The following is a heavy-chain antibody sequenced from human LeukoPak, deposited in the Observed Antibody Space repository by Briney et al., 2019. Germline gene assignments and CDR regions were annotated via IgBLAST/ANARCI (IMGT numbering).Heavy chain of an antibody. CDR1: GYTFTSYS. D-gene: IGHD3-9*01. Sequence: ASVTVSCKASGYTFTSYSMHWVRQAPGQGVDWMGIINPSGGSTTYAQKFQGRVTMTRNPSISTAYTELSTKKSEVTAVYNLDTAGRYFDWLRVSWFDPGGQGTLVTVSS. V-gene: IGHV1-46*01. CDR2: INPSGGST. J-gene: IGHJ5*02. CDR3: DTAGRYFDWLRVSWFDP.